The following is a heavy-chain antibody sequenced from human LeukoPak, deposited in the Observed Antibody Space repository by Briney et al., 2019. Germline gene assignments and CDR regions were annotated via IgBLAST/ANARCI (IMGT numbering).Heavy chain of an antibody. V-gene: IGHV4-59*01. CDR2: VYYSGST. D-gene: IGHD6-19*01. CDR3: ARDLVAVEYIDAFDI. J-gene: IGHJ3*02. Sequence: SETLSLTCTVSGGSISSYYWSWIRQPPGKGPEWIGYVYYSGSTNYNPSLKSRVTISVDTSKNQFSLKLSSVTAADTAVYYCARDLVAVEYIDAFDIWGQGTMVTVSS. CDR1: GGSISSYY.